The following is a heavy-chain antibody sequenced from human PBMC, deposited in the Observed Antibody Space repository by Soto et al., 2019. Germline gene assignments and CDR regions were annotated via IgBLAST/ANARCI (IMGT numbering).Heavy chain of an antibody. CDR3: TRENIENSDGLYDAFDI. V-gene: IGHV1-2*02. CDR2: MNPESGGA. Sequence: VKVSCKTSGYTFTDYYTHWVQQAPGQGLEWMGWMNPESGGAYFAQKFQGRVTLTRDTSIGTAYIEVNSLTSDDTAVYFCTRENIENSDGLYDAFDIWGQGATVTVSS. J-gene: IGHJ3*02. CDR1: GYTFTDYY. D-gene: IGHD5-18*01.